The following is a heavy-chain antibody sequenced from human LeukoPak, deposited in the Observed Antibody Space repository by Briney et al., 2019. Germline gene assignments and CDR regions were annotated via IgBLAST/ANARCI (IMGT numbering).Heavy chain of an antibody. D-gene: IGHD6-13*01. Sequence: GESLKFSCKGSGYSFTSYWITWVRKMPGKGLEWMGRIDPSDSYTKYSPSFQGHVTISADKSISTAYLQWSSLKASDTAMYYCARLLYTSSRNCFYPWGQGTLVTVSS. J-gene: IGHJ5*02. CDR1: GYSFTSYW. CDR2: IDPSDSYT. CDR3: ARLLYTSSRNCFYP. V-gene: IGHV5-10-1*01.